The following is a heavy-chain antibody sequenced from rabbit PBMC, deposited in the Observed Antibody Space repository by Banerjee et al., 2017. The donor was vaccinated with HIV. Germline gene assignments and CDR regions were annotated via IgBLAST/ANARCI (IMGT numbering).Heavy chain of an antibody. CDR1: GFSLSNKYV. V-gene: IGHV1S45*01. J-gene: IGHJ3*01. CDR3: ASHPDSSWGL. CDR2: INTSSGNT. Sequence: QEQLEESGGDLVKPEGSLTLTCTASGFSLSNKYVMCWVRQAPGKGLEWIACINTSSGNTVYATWAKGRFTISKASSTTVTLQMTSLTAADTATYFCASHPDSSWGLWGQGTLVTVS. D-gene: IGHD4-2*01.